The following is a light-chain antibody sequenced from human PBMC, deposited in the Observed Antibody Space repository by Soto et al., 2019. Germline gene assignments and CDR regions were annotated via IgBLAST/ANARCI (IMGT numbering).Light chain of an antibody. J-gene: IGKJ4*01. CDR1: ESISNY. CDR3: QQSYSTPRRVT. V-gene: IGKV1-39*01. CDR2: AAS. Sequence: DIQMTQSPSSLSASVGDRVTITCRASESISNYLSWYQQKPGKAPKLLIYAASSLQSGVPSRFSGSGSGTDFTLTISSLQPEDFATYHCQQSYSTPRRVTFGGGTKVEIK.